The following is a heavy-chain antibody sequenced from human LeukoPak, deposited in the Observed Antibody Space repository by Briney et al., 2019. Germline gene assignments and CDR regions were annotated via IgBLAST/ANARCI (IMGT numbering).Heavy chain of an antibody. CDR1: GCTFSRYA. D-gene: IGHD1-26*01. V-gene: IGHV1-69*04. Sequence: SVTVSRKASGCTFSRYAIRWVRQAPGQGREWMGRIIPILGIANYAQKFQGRVTITADESTSTAYMELSSLRSEDTAVYCCASRRGKSGSYGGDAFDIWGQGTMVTVSS. CDR3: ASRRGKSGSYGGDAFDI. J-gene: IGHJ3*02. CDR2: IIPILGIA.